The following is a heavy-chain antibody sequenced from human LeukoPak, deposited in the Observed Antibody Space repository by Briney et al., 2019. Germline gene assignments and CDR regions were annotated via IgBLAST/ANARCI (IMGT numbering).Heavy chain of an antibody. D-gene: IGHD3-10*01. Sequence: SETLSLTCTVSGGSISSYYWSWIRQPPGKGLEWIGYIYYSGSTNYNPSLKSRVTISVDTSKNQFSLKLSSVTAADTAVYYCAGAVFRGVRGVTRFDYWGQGTLVTVSS. V-gene: IGHV4-59*08. CDR1: GGSISSYY. CDR2: IYYSGST. J-gene: IGHJ4*02. CDR3: AGAVFRGVRGVTRFDY.